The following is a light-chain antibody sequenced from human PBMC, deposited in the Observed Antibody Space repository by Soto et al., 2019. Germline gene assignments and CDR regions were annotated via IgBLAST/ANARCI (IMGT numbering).Light chain of an antibody. Sequence: QSVLTQPPSASGTPGQRVTISCSGSSSNIGSNTVNWYQQLPGTAPKLLIYSNNRRPSGVPDRFSGSKSGTSAFLAISGLQSEDEADYYCAAWDDSLNGPVFGGGTKLTVL. CDR2: SNN. V-gene: IGLV1-44*01. J-gene: IGLJ2*01. CDR3: AAWDDSLNGPV. CDR1: SSNIGSNT.